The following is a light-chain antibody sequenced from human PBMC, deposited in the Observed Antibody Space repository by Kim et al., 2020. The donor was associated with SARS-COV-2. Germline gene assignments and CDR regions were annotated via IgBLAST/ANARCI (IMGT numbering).Light chain of an antibody. CDR1: SRDVGFYNY. J-gene: IGLJ1*01. Sequence: GQSVTISCTGTSRDVGFYNYVSWYQHHPGKAPQLLIYEVSQRPSGVPDRFSGSKSGNTASLTVSGLQAEDEADYYCSSYAGTNFFVCGTGTKVTVL. CDR2: EVS. V-gene: IGLV2-8*01. CDR3: SSYAGTNFFV.